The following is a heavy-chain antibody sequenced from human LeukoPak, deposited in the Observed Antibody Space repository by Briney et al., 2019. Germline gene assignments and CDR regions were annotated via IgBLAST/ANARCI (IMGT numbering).Heavy chain of an antibody. J-gene: IGHJ6*03. V-gene: IGHV3-9*01. D-gene: IGHD2-15*01. Sequence: GRSLRLSCAGSGFTFDEHAMHWVRQAPGKGLEGVSGISWNSGSIAYADSVKGRFTISRDNAKNLLFLQMSSLRAADTALYYCVKGHCSSSSCFPNYYYYMDVWGTGTTVTVSS. CDR2: ISWNSGSI. CDR3: VKGHCSSSSCFPNYYYYMDV. CDR1: GFTFDEHA.